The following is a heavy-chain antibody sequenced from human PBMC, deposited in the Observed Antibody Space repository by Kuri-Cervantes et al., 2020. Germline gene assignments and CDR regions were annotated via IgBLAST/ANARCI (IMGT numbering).Heavy chain of an antibody. V-gene: IGHV3-11*01. CDR1: GFTFSDYY. Sequence: LSLTCAASGFTFSDYYMSWIRQAPGKGLEWVSYISSSGSTIYYADSVKGRFTISRDNAKNTLYLQMNSLRAEDTAVYYCAKAGGGSGSYGDYYYYGMDVWGQGTTVTVSS. CDR3: AKAGGGSGSYGDYYYYGMDV. D-gene: IGHD3-10*01. CDR2: ISSSGSTI. J-gene: IGHJ6*02.